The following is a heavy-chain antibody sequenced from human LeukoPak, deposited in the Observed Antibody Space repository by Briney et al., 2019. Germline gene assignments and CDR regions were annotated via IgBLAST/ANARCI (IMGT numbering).Heavy chain of an antibody. J-gene: IGHJ4*02. CDR3: ARGTGTTWGAYFDY. CDR2: IHYTGST. CDR1: GGSISSYC. V-gene: IGHV4-59*01. Sequence: SETLSLTCTVSGGSISSYCWSWIRQTPGKGLERIGDIHYTGSTNYNPSLKSRVTISIDTSKNQFSLKLSSVTAADTAVYYCARGTGTTWGAYFDYWGQGTLVAVSS. D-gene: IGHD1-1*01.